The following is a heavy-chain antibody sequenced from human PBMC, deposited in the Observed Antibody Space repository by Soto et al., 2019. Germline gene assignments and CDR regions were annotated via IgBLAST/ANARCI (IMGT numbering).Heavy chain of an antibody. V-gene: IGHV4-39*01. D-gene: IGHD6-6*01. CDR2: IYYSGST. J-gene: IGHJ5*02. CDR1: GGSISSSSYY. Sequence: ETLSLTCTVSGGSISSSSYYWGWIRQPPGKGLEWIGSIYYSGSTYYNPSLKSRVTISVDTSKNQFSLKLSSVTAADTAVYYCARGRGIAARSNWFDPWGQGTLVTVSS. CDR3: ARGRGIAARSNWFDP.